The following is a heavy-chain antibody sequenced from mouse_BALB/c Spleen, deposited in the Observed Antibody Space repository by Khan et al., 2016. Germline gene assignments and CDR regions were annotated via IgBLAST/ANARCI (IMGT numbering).Heavy chain of an antibody. D-gene: IGHD4-1*01. CDR2: IFPGTGTT. J-gene: IGHJ1*01. Sequence: QVQLQQSGAELVKPGASVKLSCKTSGYTFTSYWIQWVKQRPGQGLGWIGEIFPGTGTTYYNEKFKGKATLTIDTSSSTAYMRLSSLTSEDSAVYFCARSPSGTWYFDVWGAGTTVTVSS. V-gene: IGHV1S132*01. CDR1: GYTFTSYW. CDR3: ARSPSGTWYFDV.